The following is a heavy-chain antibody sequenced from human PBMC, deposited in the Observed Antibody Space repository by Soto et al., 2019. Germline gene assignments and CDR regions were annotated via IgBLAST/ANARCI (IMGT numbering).Heavy chain of an antibody. J-gene: IGHJ6*02. CDR1: GGSVSSGDYF. CDR3: ARSPNYYYYGLDV. Sequence: PSETLSLTCTVSGGSVSSGDYFWSWLRQSPGKRLEWIAYIYYSGSTNYNPSLKSRATISVDTSKSQVSLTLTSMTAADAALYYCARSPNYYYYGLDVWGQGTAVTVS. CDR2: IYYSGST. V-gene: IGHV4-61*08. D-gene: IGHD3-10*01.